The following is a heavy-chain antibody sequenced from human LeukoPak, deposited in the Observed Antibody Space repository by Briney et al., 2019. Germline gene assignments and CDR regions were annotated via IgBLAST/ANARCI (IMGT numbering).Heavy chain of an antibody. J-gene: IGHJ3*02. CDR1: GLRPSSYT. CDR2: ISHTGSSI. V-gene: IGHV3-48*01. CDR3: ATDGIRASPGDAFDM. D-gene: IGHD6-6*01. Sequence: GRSLRLSCAASGLRPSSYTMKWVRQAPGKGLGWVSHISHTGSSIYYTDSVEGRFTISRDNAKNSLYLQMNSLRAEDTAVYYCATDGIRASPGDAFDMWGQGTMVTVSS.